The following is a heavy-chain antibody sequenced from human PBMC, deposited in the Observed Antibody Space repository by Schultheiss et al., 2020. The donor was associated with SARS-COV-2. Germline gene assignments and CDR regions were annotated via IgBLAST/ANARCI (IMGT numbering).Heavy chain of an antibody. CDR3: VRAALGLDDY. D-gene: IGHD6-19*01. V-gene: IGHV3-30-3*01. Sequence: GGSLRLSCAASGFTFSSYAMHWVRQAPGKGLEWVAVISYDGSNKYYADSVKGRFTISRDNSKNTLYLQMNSLRAEDTAVYHCVRAALGLDDYWGQGTLVTVSS. CDR2: ISYDGSNK. CDR1: GFTFSSYA. J-gene: IGHJ4*02.